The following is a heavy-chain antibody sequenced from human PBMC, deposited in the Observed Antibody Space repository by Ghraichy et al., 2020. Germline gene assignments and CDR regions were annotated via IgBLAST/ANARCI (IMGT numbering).Heavy chain of an antibody. CDR2: ISYVGSNK. J-gene: IGHJ4*02. D-gene: IGHD4-23*01. CDR1: GFTFRSYS. CDR3: AKVRRGGNGIDYHFDY. Sequence: GGSLRLSCAASGFTFRSYSMHWVRQAPGKGLEWVAFISYVGSNKYYGDSVTGRFTISRDNSKNTLYLQMNGLRAEDTAMYYCAKVRRGGNGIDYHFDYWGQGTLVTVSS. V-gene: IGHV3-30*02.